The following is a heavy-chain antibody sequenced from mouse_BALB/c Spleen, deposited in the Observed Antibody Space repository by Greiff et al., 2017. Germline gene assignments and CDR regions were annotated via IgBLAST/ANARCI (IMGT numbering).Heavy chain of an antibody. CDR1: GFTFSSFG. J-gene: IGHJ1*01. V-gene: IGHV5-17*02. D-gene: IGHD1-1*01. CDR3: ARSGSYYYGSSRYFDV. Sequence: EVKLMESGGGLVQPGGSRKLSCAASGFTFSSFGMHWVRQAPEKGLEWVAYISSGSSTIYYADTVKGRFTISRDNPKNTLFLQMTSLRSEDTAMYYCARSGSYYYGSSRYFDVWGAGTTVTVSS. CDR2: ISSGSSTI.